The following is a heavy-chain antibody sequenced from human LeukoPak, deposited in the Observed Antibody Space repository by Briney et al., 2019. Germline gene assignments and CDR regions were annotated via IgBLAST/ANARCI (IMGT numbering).Heavy chain of an antibody. J-gene: IGHJ6*03. CDR3: ARMFGGSDFNYYYYYMDV. Sequence: SETLSLTCTVSGGSITSVGYYWTWLRQPAGKGLEWIGRIYPSGNTMYNPSLTSRVTISVDTSKNQFSLKLSSVTAPDTAVYYCARMFGGSDFNYYYYYMDVWGKGTTVTISS. CDR1: GGSITSVGYY. D-gene: IGHD5-12*01. V-gene: IGHV4-61*02. CDR2: IYPSGNT.